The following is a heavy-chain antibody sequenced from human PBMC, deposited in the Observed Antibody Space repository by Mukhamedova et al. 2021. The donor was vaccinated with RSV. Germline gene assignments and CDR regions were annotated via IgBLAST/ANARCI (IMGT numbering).Heavy chain of an antibody. CDR2: NPSGGST. D-gene: IGHD2-2*01. CDR3: ARESHCSSTSCLANWFDP. J-gene: IGHJ5*02. Sequence: NPSGGSTSYAQKFQGRVTMTRDTSTSTVYMELSSLRSEDTAVYYCARESHCSSTSCLANWFDPWGQGTLVTVPS. V-gene: IGHV1-46*01.